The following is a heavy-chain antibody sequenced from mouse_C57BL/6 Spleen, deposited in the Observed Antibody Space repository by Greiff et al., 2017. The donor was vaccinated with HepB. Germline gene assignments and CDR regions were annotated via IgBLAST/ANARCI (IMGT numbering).Heavy chain of an antibody. CDR3: AGYYSSNGVSFDY. CDR2: INPSSGYT. CDR1: GYTFTSYW. J-gene: IGHJ2*01. D-gene: IGHD1-1*01. V-gene: IGHV1-7*01. Sequence: VQLQQSGAELAKPGASVKLSCKASGYTFTSYWMHWVKQRPGQGLEWIGYINPSSGYTKYNQKFKDKATLTADKSSSTAYMQLSSLTYEDSAVYYCAGYYSSNGVSFDYWGQGTTLTVSS.